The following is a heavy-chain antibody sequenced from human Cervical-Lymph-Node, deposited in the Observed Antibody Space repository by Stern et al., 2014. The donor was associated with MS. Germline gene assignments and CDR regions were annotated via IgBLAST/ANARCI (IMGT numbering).Heavy chain of an antibody. CDR1: AYTFTDYA. CDR2: IDTNNGNT. Sequence: QDQLVQSGAEVKKPGASVTVSCKTSAYTFTDYAIHLARQAPGQRLEWMGWIDTNNGNTKYSQNCQGRVTLTRDTSASTAYMEMRSLRSEDTAVYFCARDSSVAGTVPNWFDPWGQGTLVTVSS. D-gene: IGHD6-19*01. CDR3: ARDSSVAGTVPNWFDP. V-gene: IGHV1-3*04. J-gene: IGHJ5*02.